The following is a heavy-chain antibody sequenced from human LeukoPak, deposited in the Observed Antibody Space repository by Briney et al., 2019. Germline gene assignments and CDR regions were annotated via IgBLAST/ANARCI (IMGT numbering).Heavy chain of an antibody. J-gene: IGHJ6*03. D-gene: IGHD6-19*01. CDR2: IYYSGGT. CDR1: GGSISSYY. Sequence: PSETLSLTCTVSGGSISSYYWSWIRQPPGKGLEWIGYIYYSGGTNYNPSLKSRVTISVDTSKNQFSLKLSSVTAADTAVYYCARVGPTGYSSGWYYYYYYYMDVWGKGTTVTVSS. CDR3: ARVGPTGYSSGWYYYYYYYMDV. V-gene: IGHV4-59*01.